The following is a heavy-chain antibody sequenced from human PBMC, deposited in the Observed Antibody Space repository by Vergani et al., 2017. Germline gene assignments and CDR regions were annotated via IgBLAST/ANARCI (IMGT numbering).Heavy chain of an antibody. CDR3: ASVKYYSDSTSHFRGRYFDV. J-gene: IGHJ2*01. Sequence: QMQLQESGPGLVKASETLSLTCTVSGDSIISRSYYWGWIRQPPGKGLEWIGSIYNSGNGDSSSSLKSRVTISADTSKNQFSLWLTSVTAADTAVYYCASVKYYSDSTSHFRGRYFDVWGRGTLVTVPS. V-gene: IGHV4-39*01. CDR1: GDSIISRSYY. CDR2: IYNSGNG. D-gene: IGHD3-16*01.